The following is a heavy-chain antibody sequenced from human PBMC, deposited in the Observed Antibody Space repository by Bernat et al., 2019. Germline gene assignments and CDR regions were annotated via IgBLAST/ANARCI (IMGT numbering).Heavy chain of an antibody. CDR2: ISYDGSNK. D-gene: IGHD4-17*01. J-gene: IGHJ4*02. CDR1: GFTFSSYA. V-gene: IGHV3-30-3*01. CDR3: ARSTTVTTY. Sequence: VQLVESGGGVVQPGRSLRLSCAASGFTFSSYAMHWVRQAPGKGLEWVAVISYDGSNKYYADSVKGRFTISRDNSKNTLYLQMNSLRAEDTAVYYCARSTTVTTYWGQGTLVTVSS.